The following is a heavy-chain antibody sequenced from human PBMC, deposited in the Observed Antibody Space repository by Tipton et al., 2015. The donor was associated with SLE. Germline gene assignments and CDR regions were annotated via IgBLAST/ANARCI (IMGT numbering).Heavy chain of an antibody. CDR3: ARICSSGPQVAFDF. Sequence: GLVNPSETLSLTCAVYGGSFSGYYWSWIRQPPGKGLEWIGEINHSGSTRYNPSLKSRVTISLGTSKNQFSLKLSSVTAADTYVYYWARICSSGPQVAFDFWGQGTMVTVSS. D-gene: IGHD3-22*01. V-gene: IGHV4-34*01. J-gene: IGHJ3*01. CDR2: INHSGST. CDR1: GGSFSGYY.